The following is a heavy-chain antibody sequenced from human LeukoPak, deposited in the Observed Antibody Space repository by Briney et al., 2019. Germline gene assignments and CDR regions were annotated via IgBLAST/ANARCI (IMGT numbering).Heavy chain of an antibody. J-gene: IGHJ4*02. Sequence: PGGSLRLSCAASGFTFSDYCMSWIRQAPGKGLEWVSYISSSGSTIYYADSVKGRFTISRDNAKNSLYLQMNSLRAEDTAVYYCARAQWELLDYDYWGQGTLVTVSS. CDR2: ISSSGSTI. D-gene: IGHD1-26*01. CDR1: GFTFSDYC. CDR3: ARAQWELLDYDY. V-gene: IGHV3-11*01.